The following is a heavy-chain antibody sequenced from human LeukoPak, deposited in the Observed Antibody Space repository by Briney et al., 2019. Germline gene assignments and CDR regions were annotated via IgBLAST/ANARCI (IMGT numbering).Heavy chain of an antibody. V-gene: IGHV3-7*01. CDR2: MNQDGSEK. D-gene: IGHD1-26*01. Sequence: GGSLRLSCAASGFTFSSYWMSWVRQAPGKGLEWAANMNQDGSEKYYVDSVKGRFTISRDNAKNSLYLQMNNLRAEDTAVYYCARGGELLRPADYWGQGTLVTVSS. CDR1: GFTFSSYW. J-gene: IGHJ4*02. CDR3: ARGGELLRPADY.